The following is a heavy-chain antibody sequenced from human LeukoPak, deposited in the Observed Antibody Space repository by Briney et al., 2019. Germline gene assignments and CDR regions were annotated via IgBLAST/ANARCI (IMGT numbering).Heavy chain of an antibody. V-gene: IGHV3-48*01. CDR2: ISGSSGII. J-gene: IGHJ4*02. D-gene: IGHD6-13*01. CDR1: GFTFNTYT. CDR3: ARDGIAAAVEYYFDY. Sequence: GGSLRLSCAASGFTFNTYTMNWVRQAPGKGLEWVSYISGSSGIIDYADSVRGRFTISRDNSKNTLYLQMNSLRAEDTAVYYCARDGIAAAVEYYFDYWGQGTLVTVSS.